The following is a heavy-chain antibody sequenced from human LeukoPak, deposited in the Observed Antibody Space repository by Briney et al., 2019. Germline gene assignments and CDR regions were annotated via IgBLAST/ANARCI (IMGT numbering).Heavy chain of an antibody. Sequence: PGGSLRLSCAASGFTFSSYGMHWVRQAPGKGPEWVAFIWRDGSAKYYADSVKGRFTISRDNSKNTLYVQMNSLRAEDTAVYYCARGLDYSHYVSSLDYWGQGTLVTVSS. CDR3: ARGLDYSHYVSSLDY. CDR2: IWRDGSAK. CDR1: GFTFSSYG. D-gene: IGHD4-11*01. V-gene: IGHV3-33*01. J-gene: IGHJ4*02.